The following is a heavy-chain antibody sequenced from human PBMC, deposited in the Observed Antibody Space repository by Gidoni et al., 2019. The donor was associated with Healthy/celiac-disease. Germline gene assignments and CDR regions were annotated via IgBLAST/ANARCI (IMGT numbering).Heavy chain of an antibody. J-gene: IGHJ6*02. CDR1: GFTFADYT. CDR2: ISWDGGST. CDR3: AKDSYGGSSYYYGMDV. V-gene: IGHV3-43*01. Sequence: EVQLVESGGVVVQPGGSLRLSCAASGFTFADYTMHWVRQSPGKGLEWVSLISWDGGSTYYADSVKGRFTISRDNSKNSLYLQMNSLRTEDTALYYCAKDSYGGSSYYYGMDVWGQGTTVTVSS. D-gene: IGHD4-17*01.